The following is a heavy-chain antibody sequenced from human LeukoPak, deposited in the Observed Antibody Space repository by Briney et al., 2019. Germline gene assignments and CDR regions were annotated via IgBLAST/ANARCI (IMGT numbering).Heavy chain of an antibody. CDR2: INHSGST. D-gene: IGHD3-3*02. CDR1: GGSFSGYY. V-gene: IGHV4-34*01. Sequence: KPSETLSLTCAVYGGSFSGYYWSWIRQPPGKGLEWIGEINHSGSTNYNPSLKSRVTISVDTSKNQFSLKLSSVTAADTAVYYCARGRAFFDWGQGTLVTVSS. J-gene: IGHJ4*02. CDR3: ARGRAFFD.